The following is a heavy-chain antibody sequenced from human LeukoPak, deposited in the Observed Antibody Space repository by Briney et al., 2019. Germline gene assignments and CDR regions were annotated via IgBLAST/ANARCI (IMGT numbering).Heavy chain of an antibody. CDR3: AKDIGTTGTTGFDY. J-gene: IGHJ4*02. CDR2: ISGSGAST. V-gene: IGHV3-23*01. D-gene: IGHD1-1*01. CDR1: GFTFSSYA. Sequence: PGGSLRLSCAASGFTFSSYAMSWVRQAPGKGLEWVSAISGSGASTYYADSVKGRFTISRDNAKNSLYLQMNSLRAEDTALYYCAKDIGTTGTTGFDYWGQGTLVTVSS.